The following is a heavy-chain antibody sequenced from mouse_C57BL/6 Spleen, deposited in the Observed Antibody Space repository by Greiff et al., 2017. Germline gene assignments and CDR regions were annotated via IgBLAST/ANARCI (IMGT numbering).Heavy chain of an antibody. J-gene: IGHJ4*01. CDR2: ILPGSGST. CDR3: ASGSYDGYYDYAMDY. CDR1: GYTFTGYW. V-gene: IGHV1-9*01. Sequence: VKLMESGAELMKPGASVKLSCKATGYTFTGYWIEWVKQRPGHGLEWIGEILPGSGSTNYNEKFKGKATFTADTSSNTAYMQLSSLTTEDSAIYYCASGSYDGYYDYAMDYWGQGTSVTVSS. D-gene: IGHD2-3*01.